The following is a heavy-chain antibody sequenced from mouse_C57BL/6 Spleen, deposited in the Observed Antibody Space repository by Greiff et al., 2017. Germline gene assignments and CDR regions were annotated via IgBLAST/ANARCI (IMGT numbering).Heavy chain of an antibody. CDR2: IDPEDGDT. CDR3: TTHYYCSSYERSVFDV. CDR1: GFNIKDYY. D-gene: IGHD1-1*01. J-gene: IGHJ1*03. V-gene: IGHV14-1*01. Sequence: EVQLQQSGAELVRPGASVKLSCTASGFNIKDYYMHWVKQRPEQGLEWIGRIDPEDGDTEYAPKFQGKATMTADTSSNSAYLQLSSLTSEDTAVSYCTTHYYCSSYERSVFDVWGTGTTVTVSS.